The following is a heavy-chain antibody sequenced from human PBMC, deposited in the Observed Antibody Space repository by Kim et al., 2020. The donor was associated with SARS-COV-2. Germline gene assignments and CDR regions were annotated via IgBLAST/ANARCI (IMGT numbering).Heavy chain of an antibody. J-gene: IGHJ5*02. D-gene: IGHD3-10*01. V-gene: IGHV1-69*01. Sequence: KFQGRVTITADESTSTAYMELSSLRSEDTAVYYCARDRMVRGVMEGWFDPWGQGTLVTVSS. CDR3: ARDRMVRGVMEGWFDP.